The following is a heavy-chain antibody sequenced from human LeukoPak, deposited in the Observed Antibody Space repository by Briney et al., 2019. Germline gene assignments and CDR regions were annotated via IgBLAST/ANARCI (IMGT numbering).Heavy chain of an antibody. J-gene: IGHJ4*02. Sequence: ASVKVSCKASGYTFTGYYMHWVRQAPGQGLEWMGWINPNSGGTNYAQKFQGRVTMTRDTSISTAYMELSRLRSDDTAVYYCARDWSGLLWFGDIRTPNLDYWSQGTLVTVSS. CDR1: GYTFTGYY. D-gene: IGHD3-10*01. CDR2: INPNSGGT. V-gene: IGHV1-2*02. CDR3: ARDWSGLLWFGDIRTPNLDY.